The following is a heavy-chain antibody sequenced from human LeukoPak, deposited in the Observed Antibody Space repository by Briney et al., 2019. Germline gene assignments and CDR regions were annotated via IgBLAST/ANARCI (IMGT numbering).Heavy chain of an antibody. V-gene: IGHV3-73*01. D-gene: IGHD1-26*01. CDR3: TTIVGALVA. Sequence: GGSLRLSCAASGFTFSGSAMHWVRQASGKGLEWVGRIRSKANSYATAYAGSVKGRFTISRDDSKNTAYLQMNSLKTEDTAVYYCTTIVGALVAWGQGTLVTVSS. CDR1: GFTFSGSA. CDR2: IRSKANSYAT. J-gene: IGHJ5*02.